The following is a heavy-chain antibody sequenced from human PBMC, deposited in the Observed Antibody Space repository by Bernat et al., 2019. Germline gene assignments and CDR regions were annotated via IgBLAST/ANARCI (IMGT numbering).Heavy chain of an antibody. J-gene: IGHJ4*02. Sequence: EVQLVESGGGLVKPGGSLRLSCAASGFTFSSYSMNWVRQAPGKGLEWVSSISSSSSYIYYADSVKGRFTISRDNAKNSLYLQMNSLRAEDTAVYYCARDSPSGYSGYGCLDYWGQGTLVTVSS. V-gene: IGHV3-21*01. CDR3: ARDSPSGYSGYGCLDY. CDR1: GFTFSSYS. CDR2: ISSSSSYI. D-gene: IGHD5-12*01.